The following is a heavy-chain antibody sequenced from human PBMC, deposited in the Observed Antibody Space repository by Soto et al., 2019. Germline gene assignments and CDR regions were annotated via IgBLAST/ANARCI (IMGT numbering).Heavy chain of an antibody. V-gene: IGHV1-69*04. CDR1: GGTFSSYT. Sequence: GASVKVSCKASGGTFSSYTISWVRQAPGQGLEWMGRIIPILGIANYAQKFQGRVTITADKSTSTAYMELSSLRSEDTAVYYCARDETTVTTYYYYYGMDVWGQGTTVTVSS. CDR3: ARDETTVTTYYYYYGMDV. D-gene: IGHD4-17*01. J-gene: IGHJ6*02. CDR2: IIPILGIA.